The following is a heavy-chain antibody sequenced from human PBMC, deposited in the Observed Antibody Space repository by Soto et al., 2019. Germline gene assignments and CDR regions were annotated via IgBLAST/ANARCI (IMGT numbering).Heavy chain of an antibody. CDR3: ARDFPSYGDNPRFDY. CDR1: GFTFSSYS. Sequence: GGSLRLSCAASGFTFSSYSMNWVRQAPGKGLEWVSSISSSSSYIYYADSVKGRFTISRDNAKNSLYLQMNSLRAEDTAVYYCARDFPSYGDNPRFDYWGQGTLVTVSS. D-gene: IGHD4-17*01. V-gene: IGHV3-21*01. J-gene: IGHJ4*02. CDR2: ISSSSSYI.